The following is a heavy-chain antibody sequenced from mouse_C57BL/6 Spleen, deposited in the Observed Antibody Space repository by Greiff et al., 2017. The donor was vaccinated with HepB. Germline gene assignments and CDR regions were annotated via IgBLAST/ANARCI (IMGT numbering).Heavy chain of an antibody. CDR2: INPSNGGT. CDR3: ARGTTVVATRAWFAY. Sequence: QVQLQQPGTELVKPGASVKLSCKASGYTFTSYWMHWVKQRPGQGLEWIGNINPSNGGTNYNEKFKSKATLTVDKSSSTAYMQLSSLTSEDSAVYYCARGTTVVATRAWFAYWGQGTLVTVSA. D-gene: IGHD1-1*01. V-gene: IGHV1-53*01. CDR1: GYTFTSYW. J-gene: IGHJ3*01.